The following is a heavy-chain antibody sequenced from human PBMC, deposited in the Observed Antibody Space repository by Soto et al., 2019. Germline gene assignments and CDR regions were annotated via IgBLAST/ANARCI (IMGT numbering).Heavy chain of an antibody. V-gene: IGHV4-34*01. Sequence: ETLSLTCAVYGGSFSGYYWSWIRQPPGKGLEWIGEINHSGSTNYNPSLKSRVTISVDTSKNQFSLKLSSVTAADTAVYYCARGGYYDSSGYNYYGMDVWGQGTTVTVSS. CDR2: INHSGST. CDR3: ARGGYYDSSGYNYYGMDV. CDR1: GGSFSGYY. J-gene: IGHJ6*02. D-gene: IGHD3-22*01.